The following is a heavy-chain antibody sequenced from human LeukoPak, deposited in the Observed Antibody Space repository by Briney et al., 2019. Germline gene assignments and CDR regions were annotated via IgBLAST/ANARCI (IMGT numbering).Heavy chain of an antibody. J-gene: IGHJ4*02. CDR2: IYYSGST. V-gene: IGHV4-59*01. D-gene: IGHD2-15*01. CDR3: ARFDCSGGSCYIVN. CDR1: GGSISSYY. Sequence: SETLSLTCTVSGGSISSYYWSWIRQPPGEGLEWIGYIYYSGSTNYNPSLKSRVTISVDTSKNQFSLKLSSVTAADTAVYYCARFDCSGGSCYIVNWGQGTLVTVSS.